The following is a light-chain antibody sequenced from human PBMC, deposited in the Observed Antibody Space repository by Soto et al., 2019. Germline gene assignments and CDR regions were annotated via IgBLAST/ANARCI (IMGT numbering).Light chain of an antibody. J-gene: IGKJ4*01. V-gene: IGKV3-20*01. CDR2: AAS. CDR1: QSLTNNY. Sequence: EIVLTQSPGTXSXXXXXXXXLXCXASQSLTNNYLAWYQQKPGQAPRLLIYAASSRATGIPDRFSGSGSETDFTLTISRLEPEDFAVYYRQQYGSSLPVTFGGGTKVDIK. CDR3: QQYGSSLPVT.